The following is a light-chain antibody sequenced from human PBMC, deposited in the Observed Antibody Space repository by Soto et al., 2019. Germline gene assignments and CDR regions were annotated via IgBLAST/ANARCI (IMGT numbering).Light chain of an antibody. Sequence: EIVLTQSPGTLSLSPGERATLSCRASQSVSSTYLAWYQQKPGQAPRLLIYAASSRATGIPDRFSGSGSGTDFTRTISRREPEDFAVYYCQQYGRAGYTFGQGTKLEIK. J-gene: IGKJ2*01. CDR3: QQYGRAGYT. CDR2: AAS. CDR1: QSVSSTY. V-gene: IGKV3-20*01.